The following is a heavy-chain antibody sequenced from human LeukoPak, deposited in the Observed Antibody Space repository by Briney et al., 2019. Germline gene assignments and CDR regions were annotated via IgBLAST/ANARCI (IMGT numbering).Heavy chain of an antibody. J-gene: IGHJ4*02. CDR3: AKDMWGGGYYDSGSYYGIDY. V-gene: IGHV3-43D*03. Sequence: GGSLRLSCAASGFTFDDYAMHWVRQAPGKGLEWVSLISWDGGSTDYADSVKGRFTISRDNSKNSLHLQMNSLRPEDSALYYCAKDMWGGGYYDSGSYYGIDYWGQGTLVTVSS. CDR1: GFTFDDYA. D-gene: IGHD3-10*01. CDR2: ISWDGGST.